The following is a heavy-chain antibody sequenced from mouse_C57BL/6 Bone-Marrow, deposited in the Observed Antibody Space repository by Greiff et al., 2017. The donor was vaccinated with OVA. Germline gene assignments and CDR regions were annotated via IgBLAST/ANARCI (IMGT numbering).Heavy chain of an antibody. Sequence: QVQLQQSGPELVKPGASVKISCKASGYAFSSSWMNWVKQRPGKGLEWIGRIYPGDGDTNYNGKFKGKATLTADKSSSTAYMQLSSLTSEDSAVCFCARREGTAWFAYWGQGTLVTVSA. J-gene: IGHJ3*01. D-gene: IGHD3-3*01. CDR3: ARREGTAWFAY. CDR2: IYPGDGDT. V-gene: IGHV1-82*01. CDR1: GYAFSSSW.